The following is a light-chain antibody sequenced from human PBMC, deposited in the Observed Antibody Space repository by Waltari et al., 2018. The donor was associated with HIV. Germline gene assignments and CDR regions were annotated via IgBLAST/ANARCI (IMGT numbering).Light chain of an antibody. CDR2: IAS. CDR1: QSISTY. Sequence: DIQMTQSPSSLSASVGDRVTITCRASQSISTYLNWYQQTPGKAPKLLISIASTLQSGVPSRFSGSGSGTDFTLTISSLQPEDFATYYCQQSYGVPLTFGGGTKVDIK. CDR3: QQSYGVPLT. V-gene: IGKV1-39*01. J-gene: IGKJ4*01.